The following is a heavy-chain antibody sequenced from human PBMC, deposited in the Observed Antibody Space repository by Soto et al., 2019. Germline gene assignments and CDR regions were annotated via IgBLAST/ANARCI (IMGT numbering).Heavy chain of an antibody. CDR2: ISAYNGNT. Sequence: ASVKVSCKASGYTFTSYGISWVRQAPGQGLEWMGWISAYNGNTNYAQKLQGRVTMTTDTSTSTAYMELRSLRSDDTAVYYCARVAIVVVPAALDTYYYYATDLWG. J-gene: IGHJ6*02. CDR3: ARVAIVVVPAALDTYYYYATDL. D-gene: IGHD2-2*01. V-gene: IGHV1-18*04. CDR1: GYTFTSYG.